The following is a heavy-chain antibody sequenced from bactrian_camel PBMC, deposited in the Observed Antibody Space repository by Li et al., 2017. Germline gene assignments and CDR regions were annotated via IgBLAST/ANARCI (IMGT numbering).Heavy chain of an antibody. D-gene: IGHD5*01. CDR2: IDNDGFP. V-gene: IGHV3S53*01. J-gene: IGHJ6*01. CDR3: AAADTGRGRVCYDFGY. Sequence: HVQLVESGGGSVQAGGSLRLSCEASGYTSRTMCMAWFRRYPGNEREAIAAIDNDGFPTYHAAVKGQFTISKDNAANTLYLQMNNLKPEDTAMYVCAAADTGRGRVCYDFGYWGQGTQVTVS. CDR1: GYTSRTMC.